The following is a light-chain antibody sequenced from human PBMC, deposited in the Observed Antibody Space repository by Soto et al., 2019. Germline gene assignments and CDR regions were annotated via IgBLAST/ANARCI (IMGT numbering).Light chain of an antibody. Sequence: DAVKTQSPLSLPVTLGQPASISCNSSQSLAYNDGITYLNWFQQRPGQSPRRLIYKVSNRDSGVPVRFSGSGSGTDFTLKISRVEAEDVVVYYCMQGTHWLRTFGQGTKVDIK. J-gene: IGKJ1*01. V-gene: IGKV2-30*01. CDR3: MQGTHWLRT. CDR1: QSLAYNDGITY. CDR2: KVS.